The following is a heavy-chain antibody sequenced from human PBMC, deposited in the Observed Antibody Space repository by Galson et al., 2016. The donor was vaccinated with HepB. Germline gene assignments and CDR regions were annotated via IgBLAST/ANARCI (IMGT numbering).Heavy chain of an antibody. J-gene: IGHJ4*02. D-gene: IGHD5-24*01. CDR3: ARDQGLGDGYNYAFDY. CDR2: ISGGGATT. CDR1: GFTFRSYA. V-gene: IGHV3-23*01. Sequence: SLRLSCAASGFTFRSYAMNWVRQVPGKGLEWVSGISGGGATTYYADSVKGRFTISRDNTKNTLYLQMNSLRPEDTAVYYCARDQGLGDGYNYAFDYWGQGTLVTVSS.